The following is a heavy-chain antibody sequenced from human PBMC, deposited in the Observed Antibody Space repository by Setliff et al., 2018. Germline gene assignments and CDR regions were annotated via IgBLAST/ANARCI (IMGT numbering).Heavy chain of an antibody. V-gene: IGHV4-59*01. J-gene: IGHJ4*02. CDR2: IFYSGSS. CDR1: GVSIRSYY. Sequence: SETLSLTCTVSGVSIRSYYWSWIRQPPGKGLEWIGYIFYSGSSNYNPSLQSRVSISVDTSKNQLSLKLDSLTAADTAVYFCARDNPIVGATDYWGQGLLVTVSS. CDR3: ARDNPIVGATDY. D-gene: IGHD1-26*01.